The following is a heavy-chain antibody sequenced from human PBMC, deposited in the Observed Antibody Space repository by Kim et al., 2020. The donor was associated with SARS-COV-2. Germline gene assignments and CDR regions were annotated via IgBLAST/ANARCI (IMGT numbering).Heavy chain of an antibody. CDR2: IYYSGST. Sequence: SETLSLTCTVSGGSISSYYWSWIRQPPGKGLEWIGYIYYSGSTNYNPSLKSRVTISVDTSKNQFSLKLSSVTAADTAVYYCARGYYYDSSGYYGQGYFDYWGQGTLVTVSS. D-gene: IGHD3-22*01. J-gene: IGHJ4*02. CDR1: GGSISSYY. V-gene: IGHV4-59*01. CDR3: ARGYYYDSSGYYGQGYFDY.